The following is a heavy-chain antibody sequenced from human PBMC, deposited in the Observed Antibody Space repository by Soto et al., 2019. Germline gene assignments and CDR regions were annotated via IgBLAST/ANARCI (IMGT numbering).Heavy chain of an antibody. CDR2: ISYDGSNK. V-gene: IGHV3-30*18. CDR1: GFTFSSYG. CDR3: AKDRRVVAVAAPFDY. Sequence: QVQLVESGGGVVQPGRSLRLSCAASGFTFSSYGMHWVRQAPGKGLEWEAVISYDGSNKYYADSVKGRFTISRDNSKNTLYLQMNSLRAEDTAVYYCAKDRRVVAVAAPFDYWGQGNLVTVSS. D-gene: IGHD6-19*01. J-gene: IGHJ4*02.